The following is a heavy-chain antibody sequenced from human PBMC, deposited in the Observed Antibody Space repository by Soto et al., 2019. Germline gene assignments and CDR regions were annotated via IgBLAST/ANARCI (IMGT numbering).Heavy chain of an antibody. J-gene: IGHJ5*02. V-gene: IGHV1-69*01. CDR1: GGSFSSYA. CDR2: IIPIFGTA. D-gene: IGHD6-13*01. CDR3: ARQTYSSSWYWFDP. Sequence: SVKGSCKASGGSFSSYAISWVRQALGQVLEWMGGIIPIFGTANYAQKFQGRVTITADESTSTAYMELSSLRSEDTAVYYCARQTYSSSWYWFDPWGQGTLVTVSS.